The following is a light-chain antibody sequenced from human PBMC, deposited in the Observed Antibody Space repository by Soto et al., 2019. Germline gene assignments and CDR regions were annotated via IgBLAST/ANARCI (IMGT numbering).Light chain of an antibody. CDR2: SAS. CDR1: QDIRRY. CDR3: LHTYSTPLT. V-gene: IGKV1-39*01. Sequence: DIQMTQSPSSLSPSVGDRVTITCRASQDIRRYLSWYQQKTGTAPKFLIYSASGLHSGVPSRFSGCGSGTDFTLTISSLQTEDFATYYCLHTYSTPLTFGQGTKVEIK. J-gene: IGKJ1*01.